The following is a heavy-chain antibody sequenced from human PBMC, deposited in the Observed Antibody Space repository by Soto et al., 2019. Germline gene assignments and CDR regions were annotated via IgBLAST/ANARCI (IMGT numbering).Heavy chain of an antibody. D-gene: IGHD2-15*01. Sequence: EVQLLESGGGLVQPGGSLRLSCAASGFTFSSYAMSWVRQAPGKGLEWVSAISGSGGSTYYSDSVKGRFTISRDNSKSTPYLQMNSLSAEDTAVYLGAKNPRPGAGSDHFDCWALGTPVPVPS. CDR2: ISGSGGST. J-gene: IGHJ4*02. V-gene: IGHV3-23*01. CDR1: GFTFSSYA. CDR3: AKNPRPGAGSDHFDC.